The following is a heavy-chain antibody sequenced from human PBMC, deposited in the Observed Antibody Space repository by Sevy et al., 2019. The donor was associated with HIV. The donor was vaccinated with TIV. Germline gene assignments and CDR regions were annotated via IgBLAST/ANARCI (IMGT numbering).Heavy chain of an antibody. CDR2: IKQDGSEK. J-gene: IGHJ6*02. Sequence: GGSLRLSCTTSGFTFRIYAMSWVRQAPGKGLEWVANIKQDGSEKYYVDSVKGRFTISRDNAKNSLYLQMNSLRAEDTAVYYCARDRRGGYCSGGSCYSYGMDVWGQGTTVTVSS. V-gene: IGHV3-7*03. CDR1: GFTFRIYA. CDR3: ARDRRGGYCSGGSCYSYGMDV. D-gene: IGHD2-15*01.